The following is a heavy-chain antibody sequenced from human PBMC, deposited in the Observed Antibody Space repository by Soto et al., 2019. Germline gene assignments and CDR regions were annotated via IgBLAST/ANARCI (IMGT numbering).Heavy chain of an antibody. Sequence: SETLSLTCAVYGGSFSGYYWSWIRQPPGKGLEWIGEINHSGSTNYNPSLKSRVTISVDTSKNQFSLKLSSVTAADTAVYYCASFYRGVPAAMGGYWGQGTLVTVSS. J-gene: IGHJ4*02. D-gene: IGHD2-2*01. CDR2: INHSGST. V-gene: IGHV4-34*01. CDR1: GGSFSGYY. CDR3: ASFYRGVPAAMGGY.